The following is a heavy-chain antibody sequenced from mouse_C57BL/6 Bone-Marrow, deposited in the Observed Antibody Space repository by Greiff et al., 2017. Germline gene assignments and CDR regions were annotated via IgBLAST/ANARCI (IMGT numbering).Heavy chain of an antibody. CDR2: IYPRDGST. D-gene: IGHD1-1*01. CDR3: ESHPNFYGWFAY. J-gene: IGHJ3*01. Sequence: QVQLQQSDAELVKPGASVKISCKVSGYTFTDHTIHWMKQRPEQGLEWIGYIYPRDGSTKYNEKFKGKATLTADKSSSTAYMQLNSLTSEDSAVYFWESHPNFYGWFAYGGKGLWSLSLQ. V-gene: IGHV1-78*01. CDR1: GYTFTDHT.